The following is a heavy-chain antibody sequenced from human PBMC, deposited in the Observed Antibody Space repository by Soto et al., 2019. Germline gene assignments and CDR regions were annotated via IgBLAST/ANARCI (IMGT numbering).Heavy chain of an antibody. CDR1: GDTFRSDA. CDR3: ARGIRRSSGWDFDC. D-gene: IGHD6-25*01. V-gene: IGHV1-69*06. CDR2: IIPMFGAA. J-gene: IGHJ4*02. Sequence: QVQLVQSGAEVRKPGSSVKVSCTTSGDTFRSDAFSWVRQAPGQGLEWMGGIIPMFGAANYAQRFQDRVTITADIFTNTVHLELSGLRSADTAIYYCARGIRRSSGWDFDCWGQGTLVTVSS.